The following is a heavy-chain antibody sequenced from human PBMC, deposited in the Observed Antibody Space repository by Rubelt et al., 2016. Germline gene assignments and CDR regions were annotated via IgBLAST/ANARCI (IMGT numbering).Heavy chain of an antibody. CDR2: INPNSGGT. CDR3: ARDYCSGGSCFSVFDY. D-gene: IGHD2-15*01. Sequence: QVQLVQSGAEVKKPGASVKVSCKASGYTFTGYYMHWVRQAPGQGLEWMGWINPNSGGTNYDQKFQGRVTMTRDTSISTAYMELSRLRSDDTAVYYCARDYCSGGSCFSVFDYWGQGTLVTVSS. J-gene: IGHJ4*02. V-gene: IGHV1-2*02. CDR1: GYTFTGYY.